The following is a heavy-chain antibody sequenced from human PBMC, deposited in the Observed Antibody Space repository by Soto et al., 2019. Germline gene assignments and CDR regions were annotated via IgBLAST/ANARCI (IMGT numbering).Heavy chain of an antibody. D-gene: IGHD5-12*01. J-gene: IGHJ4*02. CDR1: GGSLSGYY. Sequence: QVQLQQWGAGLLKPSETLSLNCAVTGGSLSGYYWSWIRQPPGKGLEWIGEVKDGGHTNYSPSLRGRVTISSDTSNNQFYLGLNSVTAADTGVYYCARGQEGVVATHWDQGSLVTVSS. CDR2: VKDGGHT. CDR3: ARGQEGVVATH. V-gene: IGHV4-34*01.